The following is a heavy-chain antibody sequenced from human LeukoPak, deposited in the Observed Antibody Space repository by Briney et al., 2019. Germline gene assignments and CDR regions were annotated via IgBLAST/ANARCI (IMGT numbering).Heavy chain of an antibody. J-gene: IGHJ4*02. D-gene: IGHD5-18*01. CDR2: INSDGSSI. V-gene: IGHV3-74*01. Sequence: GGSLRLSCAASGFTISSHWMHWVRQGPGKGLVWVSRINSDGSSISYGDSVKGRFTISRDNAKNTLYLQMNSLRAEDAAVYYCARENTTMVESSRLDSWGQGTLVTVSS. CDR3: ARENTTMVESSRLDS. CDR1: GFTISSHW.